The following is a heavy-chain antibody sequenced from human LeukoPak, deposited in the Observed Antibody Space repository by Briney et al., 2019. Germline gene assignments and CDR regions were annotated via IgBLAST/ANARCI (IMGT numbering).Heavy chain of an antibody. CDR1: GFTFDDYA. V-gene: IGHV3-9*01. CDR3: AKDSCSSSTCYSGNWFDP. CDR2: ISWNSGSA. Sequence: GRSLRLSCAASGFTFDDYAMHWVRQAPGKGLEWVSGISWNSGSADYADSVKGRFAISRDNAKNSLYLQMNRLIPEDTAFYYCAKDSCSSSTCYSGNWFDPWGQGTLVTVSS. J-gene: IGHJ5*02. D-gene: IGHD2-2*01.